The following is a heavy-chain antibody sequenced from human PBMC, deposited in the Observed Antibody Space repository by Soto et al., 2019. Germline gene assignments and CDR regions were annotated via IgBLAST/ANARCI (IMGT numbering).Heavy chain of an antibody. Sequence: EVQLLESGGGLVQPGGSLRLSCAASGFTFSSYAMSWVRQAPGKGLEWVSAISGSGGSTYYADSVKGRFTISRDNSKNTLYLQMNSLRAEDTAVYYCAKGAFSVVRGVTAFDYWGQGTLVTVSS. J-gene: IGHJ4*02. D-gene: IGHD3-10*01. CDR1: GFTFSSYA. CDR2: ISGSGGST. V-gene: IGHV3-23*01. CDR3: AKGAFSVVRGVTAFDY.